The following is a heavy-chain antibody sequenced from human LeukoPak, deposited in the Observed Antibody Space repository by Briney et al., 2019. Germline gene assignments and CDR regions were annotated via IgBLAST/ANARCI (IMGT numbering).Heavy chain of an antibody. CDR1: GFTFSSYW. Sequence: GGSLRLSCAASGFTFSSYWMSWVRQAPGKGLEWVANITQDGSEKFYMDSVKGRFTISRHNAKNSLYLQKNSLRGEETAVYYCARGCTEEWLRFRAYYYYYMDVWGKGTTVTVSS. CDR2: ITQDGSEK. D-gene: IGHD5-12*01. J-gene: IGHJ6*03. V-gene: IGHV3-7*01. CDR3: ARGCTEEWLRFRAYYYYYMDV.